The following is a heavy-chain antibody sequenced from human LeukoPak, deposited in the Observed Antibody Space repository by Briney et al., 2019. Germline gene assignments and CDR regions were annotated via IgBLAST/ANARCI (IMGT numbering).Heavy chain of an antibody. CDR3: ARDRFALTFDY. Sequence: SETLSLTGAVYGGSFSGYYWSWIRQPPGKGLEWVGYIFYSGSTNYNPSLKSRVTMSVDTSKNQFSLKLNSVTAADTAVYYCARDRFALTFDYWGQGILVTVSS. J-gene: IGHJ4*02. CDR1: GGSFSGYY. CDR2: IFYSGST. D-gene: IGHD3-16*01. V-gene: IGHV4-59*01.